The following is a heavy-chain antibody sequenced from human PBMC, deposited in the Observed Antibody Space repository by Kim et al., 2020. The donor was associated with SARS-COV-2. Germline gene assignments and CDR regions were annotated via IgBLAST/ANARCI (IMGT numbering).Heavy chain of an antibody. V-gene: IGHV3-15*01. CDR2: IKSKTDGGTT. CDR1: GFTFSNAW. J-gene: IGHJ4*02. CDR3: TTDLYYDILTGPKGPLDY. D-gene: IGHD3-9*01. Sequence: GGSLRLSCAASGFTFSNAWMSWVRQAPGKGLEWVGRIKSKTDGGTTDYAAPVKGRFTISRDDSKNTLYLQMNSLKTEDTAVYYCTTDLYYDILTGPKGPLDYWGQGTLVTVSS.